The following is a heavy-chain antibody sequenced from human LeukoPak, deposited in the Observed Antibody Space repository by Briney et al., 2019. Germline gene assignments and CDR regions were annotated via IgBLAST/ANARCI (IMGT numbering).Heavy chain of an antibody. J-gene: IGHJ4*02. CDR3: ARDYGGSSPFDY. CDR2: ISSSSNYK. Sequence: GGSLRLSCAASGFTFSGYSMNWVRQAPGKGLEWVSSISSSSNYKYYADSVKGRFTISRDNAKNSLYLHMNSLRAEDTAVYYCARDYGGSSPFDYWGQGTLVTVSS. D-gene: IGHD4-23*01. CDR1: GFTFSGYS. V-gene: IGHV3-21*01.